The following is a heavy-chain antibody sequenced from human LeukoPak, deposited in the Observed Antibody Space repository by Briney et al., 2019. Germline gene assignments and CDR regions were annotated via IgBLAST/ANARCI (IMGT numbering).Heavy chain of an antibody. CDR3: ARSGIQLWSYSDY. J-gene: IGHJ4*02. Sequence: PGGSLRLSCAASGFTVSSNYMSWVRQAPGKGLEWVSIIYSGVSTYYADSVKGRFTISRDNSKNTLYLQMNSLRAEDTAVYYCARSGIQLWSYSDYWGQGTLVTVSS. D-gene: IGHD5-18*01. V-gene: IGHV3-53*05. CDR1: GFTVSSNY. CDR2: IYSGVST.